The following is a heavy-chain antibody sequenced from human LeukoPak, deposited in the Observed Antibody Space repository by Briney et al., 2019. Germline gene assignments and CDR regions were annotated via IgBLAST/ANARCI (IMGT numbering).Heavy chain of an antibody. D-gene: IGHD5-18*01. J-gene: IGHJ4*02. V-gene: IGHV3-74*01. CDR2: IHPEGSST. CDR1: GFTFSDYW. CDR3: ARARSNNYGYFDY. Sequence: GGSLRLSRAASGFTFSDYWMHWVRQAPGKGLVWVSRIHPEGSSTTYADSVKGRFTISRDNAKNTLYLQMNGLRAEDTAVYYCARARSNNYGYFDYWGQGTLVTVSS.